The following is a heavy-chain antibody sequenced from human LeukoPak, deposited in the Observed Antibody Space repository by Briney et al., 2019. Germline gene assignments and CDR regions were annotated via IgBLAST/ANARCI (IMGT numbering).Heavy chain of an antibody. J-gene: IGHJ6*04. CDR3: ARESTLGFGELFRYYYGMDV. Sequence: GGSLRLSCAASGFTFSSYEMNWVRQAAGKGLEWVSYISSSGSTIYYADSVKGRFTISRDNAKNSLYLQMNSLRAEDTAVYYCARESTLGFGELFRYYYGMDVWGKGTTVTVSS. CDR2: ISSSGSTI. D-gene: IGHD3-10*01. CDR1: GFTFSSYE. V-gene: IGHV3-48*03.